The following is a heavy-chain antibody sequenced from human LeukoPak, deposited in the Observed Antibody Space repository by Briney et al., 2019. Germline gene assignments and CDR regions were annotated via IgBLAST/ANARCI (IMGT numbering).Heavy chain of an antibody. D-gene: IGHD2-8*01. J-gene: IGHJ4*02. V-gene: IGHV3-64*01. CDR2: ISSNGGST. CDR3: ARGRYCSNGVCQYFDY. Sequence: GGSLRLSCAASGFTFSTYGMHWVRQAPGKGLEYVSVISSNGGSTYYANSIKGRFTISRDNSKNMLYLQMGSLRAEDMAVYYCARGRYCSNGVCQYFDYWGQGTLVTVSS. CDR1: GFTFSTYG.